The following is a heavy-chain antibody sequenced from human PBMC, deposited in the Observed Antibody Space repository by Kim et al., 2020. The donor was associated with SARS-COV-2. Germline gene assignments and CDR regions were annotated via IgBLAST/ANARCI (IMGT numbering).Heavy chain of an antibody. V-gene: IGHV3-23*01. CDR2: ST. CDR3: TNRGGPMVGY. J-gene: IGHJ4*02. Sequence: STVYPSSVRGRFIILRDGSKNTLYLEMNTLTAEDTAVYYCTNRGGPMVGYWGQGTLVTVSS.